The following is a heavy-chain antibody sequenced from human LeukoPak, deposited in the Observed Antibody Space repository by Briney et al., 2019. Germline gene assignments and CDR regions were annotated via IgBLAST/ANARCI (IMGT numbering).Heavy chain of an antibody. J-gene: IGHJ5*02. CDR3: ARRRPYSGSQAWFDP. D-gene: IGHD1-26*01. V-gene: IGHV4-34*01. CDR1: GGSFSGYY. Sequence: SETLSLTCAVYGGSFSGYYWSWIRQPPGKGLEWIGEINHSGSTNYNPSLKSRVTISVDTSKNQFSLKLSSVTAADTAVYYCARRRPYSGSQAWFDPWGQGTLVTVSS. CDR2: INHSGST.